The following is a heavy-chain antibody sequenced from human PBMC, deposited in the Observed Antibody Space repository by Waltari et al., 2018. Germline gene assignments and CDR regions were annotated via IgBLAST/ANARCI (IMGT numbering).Heavy chain of an antibody. CDR2: IKTDGSTT. V-gene: IGHV3-74*01. CDR1: GFIFSNYL. CDR3: AAYSGSWY. D-gene: IGHD6-13*01. J-gene: IGHJ4*02. Sequence: EVQLVESGGGLVQPGGSLRLSCAASGFIFSNYLMTWLRQAPGQGPVWVSQIKTDGSTTRYTDSVEGRFTIARDNARNMLYLQMNSLRAEDTALYYCAAYSGSWYWGQGTLVTVSS.